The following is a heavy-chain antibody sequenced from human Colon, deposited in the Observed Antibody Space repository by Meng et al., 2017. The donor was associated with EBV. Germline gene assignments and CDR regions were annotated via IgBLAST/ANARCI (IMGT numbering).Heavy chain of an antibody. CDR3: ATTKYDSGSYNWFDP. J-gene: IGHJ5*02. CDR1: GGSITNGSYY. V-gene: IGHV4-39*07. Sequence: LQLQDTGXGLVKPSETLSLTCPFPGGSITNGSYYWGWIRQPPGKGLEWIGNIYYSGNTYYNPSLKSRVTISVDTSKNQFSLKLSSVTAADTALYYCATTKYDSGSYNWFDPWGQGTLVTVSS. CDR2: IYYSGNT. D-gene: IGHD3-10*01.